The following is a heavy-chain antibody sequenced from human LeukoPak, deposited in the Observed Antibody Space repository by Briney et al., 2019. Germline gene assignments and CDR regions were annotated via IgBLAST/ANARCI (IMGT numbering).Heavy chain of an antibody. CDR3: ARDGHDSSGLTYNWFDP. CDR1: GYTFTSYG. J-gene: IGHJ5*02. D-gene: IGHD3-22*01. V-gene: IGHV1-18*01. CDR2: ISAYNGNT. Sequence: ASVKVSCKASGYTFTSYGISWVRQAPGQGLEWMGWISAYNGNTNYAQKLQGRVTMTTDTSTSTAYMELRSLRSEDTAVYYCARDGHDSSGLTYNWFDPWGQGTLVTVSS.